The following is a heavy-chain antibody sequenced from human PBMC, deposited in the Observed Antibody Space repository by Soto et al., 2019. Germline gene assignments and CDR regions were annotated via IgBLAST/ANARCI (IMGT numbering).Heavy chain of an antibody. D-gene: IGHD2-15*01. CDR3: AREPYCSGGSCYSGGMDV. Sequence: SETLSLTCTVSGGSISSYYWSWIRQPPGKGLEWIGYIYFSGSTNYIPSFKSRVTISVDTSKNQFSLKLSSVTAADTAVYYCAREPYCSGGSCYSGGMDVWGKGTTVTVSS. CDR2: IYFSGST. CDR1: GGSISSYY. V-gene: IGHV4-59*01. J-gene: IGHJ6*03.